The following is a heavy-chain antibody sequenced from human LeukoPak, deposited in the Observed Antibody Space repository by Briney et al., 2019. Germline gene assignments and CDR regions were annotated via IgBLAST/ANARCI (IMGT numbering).Heavy chain of an antibody. CDR3: ARGKKITVVRGVIRNYCYYMDV. CDR2: INHSGST. Sequence: SETLSLTCAVYGGSFSGYYWSWIRQPPGKGLEWIGEINHSGSTNYNPSLKSRVTISVDTSENQFSLKLSSVTAADTAVYYCARGKKITVVRGVIRNYCYYMDVWGKGTTVTVSS. J-gene: IGHJ6*03. V-gene: IGHV4-34*01. D-gene: IGHD3-10*01. CDR1: GGSFSGYY.